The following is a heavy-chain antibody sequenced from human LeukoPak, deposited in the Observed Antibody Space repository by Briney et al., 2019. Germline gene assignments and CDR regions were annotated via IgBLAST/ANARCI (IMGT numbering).Heavy chain of an antibody. CDR2: IYYSGST. J-gene: IGHJ5*02. V-gene: IGHV4-39*01. CDR3: ARHYFEGAAWFNWFDP. CDR1: GGSISSSSYY. D-gene: IGHD1-26*01. Sequence: SETLSLTCTVSGGSISSSSYYWGWIRQPPGKGLEWIGSIYYSGSTYYNPSLKSRVTISVDTSKNQFSLKLSSVTAADTAVYYCARHYFEGAAWFNWFDPWGQGTLVTVSS.